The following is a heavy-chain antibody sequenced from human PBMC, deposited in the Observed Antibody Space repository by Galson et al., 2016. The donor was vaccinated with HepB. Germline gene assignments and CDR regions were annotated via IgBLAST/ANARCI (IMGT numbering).Heavy chain of an antibody. CDR3: ARRGASYDYVWGTYLSH. J-gene: IGHJ4*02. D-gene: IGHD3-16*02. Sequence: SLRLSCAASGFTFDDYAMHWVRQGPGKGLEWVSSISWNSGSIGYADSVKGRFMISRDNAKNSLYLQMNSLTTEDTALYYCARRGASYDYVWGTYLSHWGQGPLVTV. CDR2: ISWNSGSI. V-gene: IGHV3-9*01. CDR1: GFTFDDYA.